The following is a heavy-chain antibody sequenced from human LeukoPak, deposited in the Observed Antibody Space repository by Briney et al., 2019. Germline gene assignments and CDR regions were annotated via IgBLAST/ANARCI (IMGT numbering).Heavy chain of an antibody. V-gene: IGHV1-2*02. CDR1: GYTFTGYY. CDR3: ARNRGGATTVVTS. J-gene: IGHJ4*02. D-gene: IGHD4-23*01. CDR2: INPNSGGT. Sequence: ASVTVSCKASGYTFTGYYMHWVRPAPGQGLEWMGWINPNSGGTNYAQKFQCRVTMTRDTSISTAYMELSRLRSDDTAVYYCARNRGGATTVVTSWGQGTPVTVSS.